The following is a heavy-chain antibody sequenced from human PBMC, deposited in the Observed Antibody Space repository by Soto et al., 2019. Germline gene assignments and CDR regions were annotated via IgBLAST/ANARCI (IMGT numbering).Heavy chain of an antibody. CDR3: ASRKSSPYFDY. CDR1: GGSISSGDYY. J-gene: IGHJ4*02. D-gene: IGHD3-10*01. V-gene: IGHV4-30-4*01. CDR2: IYYSGST. Sequence: TSETLSLPCTVSGGSISSGDYYWSWIRQPPGKGLEWIGYIYYSGSTYYNPSLKSRVTISVDTSKNQFSLKLSSVTAADTAVYYCASRKSSPYFDYWGQGTLVTGSS.